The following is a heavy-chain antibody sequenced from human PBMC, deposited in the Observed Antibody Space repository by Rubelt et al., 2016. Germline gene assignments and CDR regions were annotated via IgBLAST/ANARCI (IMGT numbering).Heavy chain of an antibody. CDR3: ARSTGTSSFDP. Sequence: LGWIGGIYYSGSTYYNPSLKSRVTISVDTSKNQFSLKLNSVTAADTAVYYCARSTGTSSFDPWGQGTLVTVSS. J-gene: IGHJ5*02. CDR2: IYYSGST. D-gene: IGHD2-2*01. V-gene: IGHV4-39*07.